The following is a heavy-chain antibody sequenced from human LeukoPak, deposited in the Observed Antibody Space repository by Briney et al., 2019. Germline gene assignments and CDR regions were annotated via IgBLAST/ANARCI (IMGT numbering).Heavy chain of an antibody. CDR2: INPNSGGT. J-gene: IGHJ6*03. CDR3: ASGDPNWNYYYYYYMDV. Sequence: ASVKVSCKASGYTFTGYYMHWVRQAPGQGLEWMGWINPNSGGTNYAQKFQGRVTMTRDTSISTAYMELSRLRSDDTAVYYCASGDPNWNYYYYYYMDVWGKGTTVTVSS. CDR1: GYTFTGYY. D-gene: IGHD1-1*01. V-gene: IGHV1-2*02.